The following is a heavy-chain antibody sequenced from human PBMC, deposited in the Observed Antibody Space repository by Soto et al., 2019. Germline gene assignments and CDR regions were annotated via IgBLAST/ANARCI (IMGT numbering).Heavy chain of an antibody. CDR2: AYWDDDN. Sequence: QITLKESGPTVVKPTQTLTLTCTFSGFSVGTIGVGVGWIRQRPGKALEWLALAYWDDDNRYGPSLKSRLTVTKDTSKHQVFLTMADMDPADTGTFYCAKRQSAPDWDGGVSDYCGQGTLVTVSS. CDR3: AKRQSAPDWDGGVSDY. CDR1: GFSVGTIGVG. D-gene: IGHD3-16*01. J-gene: IGHJ4*02. V-gene: IGHV2-5*05.